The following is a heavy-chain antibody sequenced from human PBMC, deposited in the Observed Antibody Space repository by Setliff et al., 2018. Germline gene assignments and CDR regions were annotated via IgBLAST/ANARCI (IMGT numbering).Heavy chain of an antibody. Sequence: ASETLSLTCAVSGVSINSLSWWSWVRQSPGKGLEWIGEIYHDGNSNFNPSVHYSPSLKSRVTMSIDKSNHKFSLKLTSVTAADTAVYYCAKGGGRYHSDSWGQGILVTVSS. CDR2: IYHDGNS. CDR3: AKGGGRYHSDS. CDR1: GVSINSLSW. J-gene: IGHJ4*02. V-gene: IGHV4-4*02. D-gene: IGHD1-1*01.